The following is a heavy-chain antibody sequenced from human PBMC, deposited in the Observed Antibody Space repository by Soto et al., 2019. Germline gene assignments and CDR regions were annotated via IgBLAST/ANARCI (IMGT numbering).Heavy chain of an antibody. V-gene: IGHV3-21*01. D-gene: IGHD2-2*01. CDR2: ISSSGVHT. CDR1: GFTFSDYG. CDR3: ARGLGFCSSTRCSPGYYFDD. Sequence: GGSLRLSCAASGFTFSDYGMNWVRQAPGKGLQWVSRISSSGVHTDYADSVKGRFTISRDNGKNSMFLQMDSLGAEDTAMYYCARGLGFCSSTRCSPGYYFDDWGPGTLVTVSS. J-gene: IGHJ4*02.